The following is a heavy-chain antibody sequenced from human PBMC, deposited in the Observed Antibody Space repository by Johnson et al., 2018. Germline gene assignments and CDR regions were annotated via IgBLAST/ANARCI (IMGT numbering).Heavy chain of an antibody. D-gene: IGHD6-19*01. CDR2: ISYDGSNK. Sequence: QVQLVESGGGVVQPGRSLRLSCAASGFTFSSYAMHWVRQAPGKGLEWVAVISYDGSNKYSADSVKGRFTISRDNSKNTLYLQTNRLRAEDTAVYYCARDPKSSGWFYMDVWGQGTLVTVSS. V-gene: IGHV3-30-3*01. J-gene: IGHJ4*02. CDR1: GFTFSSYA. CDR3: ARDPKSSGWFYMDV.